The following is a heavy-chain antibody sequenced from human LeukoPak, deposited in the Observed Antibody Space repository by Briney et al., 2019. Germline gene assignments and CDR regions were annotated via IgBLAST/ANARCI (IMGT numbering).Heavy chain of an antibody. CDR2: IYASGST. CDR3: AAYDSSGYYYFDY. Sequence: SETLSLTCTVSGGSISSYYWSWIRQPAGKGLEWIGRIYASGSTNYNPSLKSRVTLSVDTSKNPFSLKLSSVTAADTAVYYCAAYDSSGYYYFDYWGQGTLVTVSS. V-gene: IGHV4-4*07. D-gene: IGHD3-22*01. CDR1: GGSISSYY. J-gene: IGHJ4*02.